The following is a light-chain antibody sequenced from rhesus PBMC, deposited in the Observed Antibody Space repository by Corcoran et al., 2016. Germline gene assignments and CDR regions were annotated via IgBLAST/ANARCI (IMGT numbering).Light chain of an antibody. V-gene: IGKV1-22*01. CDR3: QQYNSRPHT. Sequence: DIQMTQSPSSLSVSVGDTVTITCRASQGVSDWLAWYQQKPGKAPNLLIYKASSLQSGFPSRLSGSGSGTDFTLTISSLQSEDFATYYCQQYNSRPHTFGQGTKVEIK. CDR2: KAS. J-gene: IGKJ2*01. CDR1: QGVSDW.